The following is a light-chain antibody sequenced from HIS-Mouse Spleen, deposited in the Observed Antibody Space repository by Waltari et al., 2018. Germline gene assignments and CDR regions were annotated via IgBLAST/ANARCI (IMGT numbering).Light chain of an antibody. J-gene: IGLJ3*02. CDR2: SNN. CDR1: SLNIGSNT. CDR3: AAWDDSLNGWV. Sequence: QSLLTQPPSASGPPGQRVTISCTGRSLNIGSNTGNWYQQLPGTAPQLLIYSNNQRPSGVPDRFSGSKSDTSASLAISGLQSEDEADYYCAAWDDSLNGWVFGGGTKLTVL. V-gene: IGLV1-44*01.